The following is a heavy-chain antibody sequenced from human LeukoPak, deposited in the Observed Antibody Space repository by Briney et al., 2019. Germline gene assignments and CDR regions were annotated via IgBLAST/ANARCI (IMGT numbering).Heavy chain of an antibody. V-gene: IGHV3-23*01. Sequence: GGSLRLSCAASGFTFSSYAMSWVRQAPGKGLEWVSAISGSGGSTYYADSVKGRSTISRDNSKNTLYLQLNGLRAEDTALYYCAKCSGGTCYSSLDSWGQGTLVTVSS. D-gene: IGHD2-15*01. CDR2: ISGSGGST. CDR3: AKCSGGTCYSSLDS. J-gene: IGHJ4*02. CDR1: GFTFSSYA.